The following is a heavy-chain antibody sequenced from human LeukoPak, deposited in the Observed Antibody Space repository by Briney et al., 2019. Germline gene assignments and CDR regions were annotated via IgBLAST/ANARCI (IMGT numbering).Heavy chain of an antibody. Sequence: SGTLSLTCAVSGGSISSSNWWSWVRQPPGKGLEWIGEIYHSGSTNYNPSLKSRVTISVDTSKNQFSLKLSSVTAADTAVYYCAREAPGIQPSRRVYYYYYMDVWGKGTTVTVSS. CDR2: IYHSGST. CDR3: AREAPGIQPSRRVYYYYYMDV. V-gene: IGHV4-4*02. J-gene: IGHJ6*03. CDR1: GGSISSSNW. D-gene: IGHD5-18*01.